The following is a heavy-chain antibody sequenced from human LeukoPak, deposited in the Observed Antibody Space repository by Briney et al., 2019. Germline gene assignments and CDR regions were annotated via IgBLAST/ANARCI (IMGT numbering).Heavy chain of an antibody. CDR2: IYYSGRT. Sequence: SETLSLTCTVSGGSISSYYWSWIRQPPGKGLEWVGYIYYSGRTNYNPSLKSRVTISVDTSKNQFSLKLRSVTAADTAVYYCARHKGLTYYYDSGDYYFDYWGQGTLVTVSS. D-gene: IGHD3-22*01. CDR1: GGSISSYY. J-gene: IGHJ4*02. V-gene: IGHV4-59*08. CDR3: ARHKGLTYYYDSGDYYFDY.